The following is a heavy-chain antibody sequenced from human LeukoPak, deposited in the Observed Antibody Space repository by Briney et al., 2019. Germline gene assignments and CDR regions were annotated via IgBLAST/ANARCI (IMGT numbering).Heavy chain of an antibody. J-gene: IGHJ4*02. D-gene: IGHD2-15*01. CDR1: GFTFRNYW. Sequence: GGSLRLSCAASGFTFRNYWMGWVRQAPGKGLEWVAHTKPDGSAEYYADSVRGRFTTSRDNANNFLYLQMNSLRAEDTAVYYCARDGGLNMNFDYWDQGTLVTASS. CDR3: ARDGGLNMNFDY. CDR2: TKPDGSAE. V-gene: IGHV3-7*01.